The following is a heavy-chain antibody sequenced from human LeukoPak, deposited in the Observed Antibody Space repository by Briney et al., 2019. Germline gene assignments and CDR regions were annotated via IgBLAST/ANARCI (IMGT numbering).Heavy chain of an antibody. CDR1: GGTFSSYA. D-gene: IGHD5-12*01. J-gene: IGHJ6*03. CDR2: IIPIFGTA. V-gene: IGHV1-69*01. Sequence: SVKVSCKASGGTFSSYAISWVRQAPGQGLEWMGGIIPIFGTANYAQKFQGRVTITADESTSTAYMELSSLRSEDTAVYYCAKEAGYSGYVFARYMDVWGKGTTVTISS. CDR3: AKEAGYSGYVFARYMDV.